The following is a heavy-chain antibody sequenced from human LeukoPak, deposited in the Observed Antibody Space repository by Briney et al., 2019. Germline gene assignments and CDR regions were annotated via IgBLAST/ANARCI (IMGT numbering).Heavy chain of an antibody. CDR3: AREVVPAAIPSKNYGMDV. CDR2: INPSGGST. CDR1: GYTFTSYY. D-gene: IGHD2-2*01. J-gene: IGHJ6*04. V-gene: IGHV1-46*01. Sequence: ASVKVSCKASGYTFTSYYMHWVRQAPGQGLEWMGIINPSGGSTSYAQKFQGRVTMTRDTSTSTVYMELSSLRSEDTAVYYCAREVVPAAIPSKNYGMDVWGKGTTVTVSS.